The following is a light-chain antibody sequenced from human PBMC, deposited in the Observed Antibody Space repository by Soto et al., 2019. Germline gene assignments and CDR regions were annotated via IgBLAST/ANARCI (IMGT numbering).Light chain of an antibody. Sequence: DIQMTQSPSSLSASVGDRVTITCQASQDISHFLNWYQQKPGKAPKLQIYDVANLETGIPSRFSGSGSGTDFTFTISIMQPEDIATYYCQQFDNLPQWTFGQGTKVEIK. CDR2: DVA. CDR3: QQFDNLPQWT. V-gene: IGKV1-33*01. CDR1: QDISHF. J-gene: IGKJ1*01.